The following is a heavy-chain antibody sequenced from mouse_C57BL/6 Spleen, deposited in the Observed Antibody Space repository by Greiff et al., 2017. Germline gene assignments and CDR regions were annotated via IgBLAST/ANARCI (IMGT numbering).Heavy chain of an antibody. CDR1: GYTFTDYS. CDR3: ERSGNGNYVDYYAMDY. J-gene: IGHJ4*01. D-gene: IGHD2-1*01. Sequence: QVQLQQSDAELVKPGASVKISCKASGYTFTDYSIHWMKQRPEQGLEWIGYIYPRDGSTKYNEKFKGKATLTADKSSSTAYMQLNSLTSENSAVYLCERSGNGNYVDYYAMDYWGQGTSVTVSS. V-gene: IGHV1-78*01. CDR2: IYPRDGST.